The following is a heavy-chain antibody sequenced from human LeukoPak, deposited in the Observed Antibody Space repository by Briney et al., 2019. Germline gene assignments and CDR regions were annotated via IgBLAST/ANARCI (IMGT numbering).Heavy chain of an antibody. D-gene: IGHD3-22*01. J-gene: IGHJ4*02. CDR1: GYTFSSSG. Sequence: ASVKVSCKPSGYTFSSSGITWVRQAPGQGLEWMGWISAYNGNKNYAQEFQGRLTMTTDTSTSTAYMDLRSLRSDDTAVYFCARDVYYYDSSPYYYFDHWGQGTQVAVSS. CDR3: ARDVYYYDSSPYYYFDH. V-gene: IGHV1-18*01. CDR2: ISAYNGNK.